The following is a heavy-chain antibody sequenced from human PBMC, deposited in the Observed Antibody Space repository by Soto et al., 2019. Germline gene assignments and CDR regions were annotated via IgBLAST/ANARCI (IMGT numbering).Heavy chain of an antibody. V-gene: IGHV3-21*01. CDR2: ISSSSSYI. CDR1: GFTFSSYS. D-gene: IGHD6-13*01. CDR3: AREQDLYSSSWYVDAFDI. J-gene: IGHJ3*02. Sequence: GESLKISCAASGFTFSSYSMNWVRQAPGKGLEWVSSISSSSSYIYYADSVKGRFTISRDNAKNSLYLQMNSLRAEDTAVYYCAREQDLYSSSWYVDAFDIWGQGTMVTVSS.